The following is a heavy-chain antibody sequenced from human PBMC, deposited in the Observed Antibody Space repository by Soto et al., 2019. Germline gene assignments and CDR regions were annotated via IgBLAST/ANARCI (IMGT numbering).Heavy chain of an antibody. J-gene: IGHJ4*02. CDR3: ARGFYAEWELLVY. CDR2: ISSSSSYI. D-gene: IGHD1-26*01. CDR1: GFTFSSYS. Sequence: EVQLVESGGGLVKPGGSLRLSCVASGFTFSSYSMNWVRQAPGKGLEWVSSISSSSSYIYYADSVKGRFTISRDNAKNSLYLQMNSLRAEDTAVYYCARGFYAEWELLVYWGQGTLVTVSS. V-gene: IGHV3-21*01.